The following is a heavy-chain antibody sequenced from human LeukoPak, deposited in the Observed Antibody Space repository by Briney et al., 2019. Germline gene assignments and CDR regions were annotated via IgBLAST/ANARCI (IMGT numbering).Heavy chain of an antibody. CDR1: GFTFSSYW. CDR2: INNDGSST. CDR3: ACYGIAPPY. D-gene: IGHD2-15*01. V-gene: IGHV3-74*01. Sequence: GGSLRLSCAASGFTFSSYWMHWVRQAPGKGLVWVSHINNDGSSTSYADSVKGRFTISRDNAKNTLHLQMNSLRTEDTAVYYCACYGIAPPYWGQGTLVTVSS. J-gene: IGHJ4*02.